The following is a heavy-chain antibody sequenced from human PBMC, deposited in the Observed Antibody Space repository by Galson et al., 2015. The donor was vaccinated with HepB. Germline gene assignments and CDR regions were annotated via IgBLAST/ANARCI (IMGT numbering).Heavy chain of an antibody. D-gene: IGHD3-16*01. V-gene: IGHV1-46*01. J-gene: IGHJ4*02. CDR3: ARGGRLTGGFDY. CDR2: INPSGGDT. Sequence: SVKVSCKASGYTFTNYYMHWVRQAPGQGLEWMGIINPSGGDTGYAQGLQGRVSLTRDTSTSTAYMELSSLRSEDTAVYYCARGGRLTGGFDYCGQGTLVTVSS. CDR1: GYTFTNYY.